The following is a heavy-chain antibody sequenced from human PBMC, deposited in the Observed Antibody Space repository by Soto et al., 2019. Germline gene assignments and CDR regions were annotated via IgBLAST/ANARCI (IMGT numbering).Heavy chain of an antibody. Sequence: QVQLVQSGAEVKKPGASVKVSCKASGYTFTSYYMHWVRQAPGQGLEWMGIINPSGGSTSYAQKCQGRVTMTRDTSTSTVYMELSSLRSEDTAVYYCARNVEQLDLDYWGQGTLVTVSS. V-gene: IGHV1-46*01. CDR2: INPSGGST. D-gene: IGHD6-6*01. CDR3: ARNVEQLDLDY. CDR1: GYTFTSYY. J-gene: IGHJ4*02.